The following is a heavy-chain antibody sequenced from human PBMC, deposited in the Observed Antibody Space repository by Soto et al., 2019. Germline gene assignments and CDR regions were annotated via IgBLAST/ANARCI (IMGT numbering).Heavy chain of an antibody. V-gene: IGHV3-64D*06. J-gene: IGHJ6*02. Sequence: GGSLRLSCSASGFTFSNYAMHWVRQAPGKGLEYVSAISTNGGSAYYVDSVKARFTISRDNSKNMLYLQMSSLRAEDTALYYCAKTRIAVRGLMGYYYGMDVWGQGTTVTVSS. D-gene: IGHD3-10*01. CDR1: GFTFSNYA. CDR2: ISTNGGSA. CDR3: AKTRIAVRGLMGYYYGMDV.